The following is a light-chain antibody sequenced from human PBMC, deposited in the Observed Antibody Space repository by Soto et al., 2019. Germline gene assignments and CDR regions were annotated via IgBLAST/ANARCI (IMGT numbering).Light chain of an antibody. V-gene: IGKV3D-15*01. CDR1: QSAGSD. J-gene: IGKJ1*01. Sequence: EIVMTQSPATLSVSPGERATLSCRASQSAGSDLAWYQQKPGQAPRLVIYGTSSRATGIPDRFSGSTSGTEFALTIGRLESEDYAVYYCQQYGTSPRTCGQGTKVDSK. CDR2: GTS. CDR3: QQYGTSPRT.